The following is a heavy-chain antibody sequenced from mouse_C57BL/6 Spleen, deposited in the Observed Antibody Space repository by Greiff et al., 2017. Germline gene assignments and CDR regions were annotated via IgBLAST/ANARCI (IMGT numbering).Heavy chain of an antibody. D-gene: IGHD2-1*01. CDR1: GYTFTSYW. J-gene: IGHJ4*01. Sequence: QVQLQQPGAELVKPGASVKMSCKASGYTFTSYWITWVKQRPGQGLEWIGDIYPGSGSTNYNEKFKSKATLTVDTSSSTAYMQLSSLTSEDSAVYYCARSGIYYGNSEAMDYWGQGTSVTVSS. CDR3: ARSGIYYGNSEAMDY. V-gene: IGHV1-55*01. CDR2: IYPGSGST.